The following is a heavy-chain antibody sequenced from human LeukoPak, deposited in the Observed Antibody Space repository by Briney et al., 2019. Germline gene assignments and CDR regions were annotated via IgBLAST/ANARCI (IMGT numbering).Heavy chain of an antibody. Sequence: GGSLRLSCAASGFPFNTFWMNWVRQAPGKGPEWVANIKEDGRESYYVDSVKGRFTISRDNAKNSLYLQMNSLRAEDTAVYYCARDGVVAEGPYGDWFDPWGQGTLVTVSS. J-gene: IGHJ5*01. CDR3: ARDGVVAEGPYGDWFDP. V-gene: IGHV3-7*01. CDR2: IKEDGRES. D-gene: IGHD2-8*01. CDR1: GFPFNTFW.